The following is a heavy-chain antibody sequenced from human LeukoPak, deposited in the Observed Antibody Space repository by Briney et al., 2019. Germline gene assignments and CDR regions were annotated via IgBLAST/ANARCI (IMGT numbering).Heavy chain of an antibody. D-gene: IGHD6-19*01. V-gene: IGHV1-18*01. J-gene: IGHJ4*02. CDR2: ISAYNGNT. CDR3: ARGPTRARPLDPSYSSGWYVIDY. Sequence: ASVKVSCKASGYTFTSYGISWVRQAPGQGLEWMGWISAYNGNTNYAQKLQGRVTMTTDTSTSTAYMELRSLRSDDTAVYYCARGPTRARPLDPSYSSGWYVIDYWGQGTLVTVSS. CDR1: GYTFTSYG.